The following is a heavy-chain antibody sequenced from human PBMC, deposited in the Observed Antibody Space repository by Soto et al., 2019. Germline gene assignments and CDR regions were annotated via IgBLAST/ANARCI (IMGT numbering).Heavy chain of an antibody. D-gene: IGHD5-12*01. CDR1: GGTFSSYA. CDR2: IIPIFGTA. Sequence: ASVKVSCKASGGTFSSYAISWVRQAPGQGLDWMGGIIPIFGTANYAQKFQGRVTITADKSTSTAYMELSSLRSEDTAVYYCTYSGYDRSLYYYGMDVWGQGTTVTVSS. V-gene: IGHV1-69*06. CDR3: TYSGYDRSLYYYGMDV. J-gene: IGHJ6*02.